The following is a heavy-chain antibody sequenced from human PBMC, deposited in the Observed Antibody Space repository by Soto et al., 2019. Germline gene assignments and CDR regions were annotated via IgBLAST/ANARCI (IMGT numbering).Heavy chain of an antibody. D-gene: IGHD1-20*01. V-gene: IGHV1-2*04. CDR1: GYTFTGYY. CDR3: AAGITGTTLDYYYGMDV. J-gene: IGHJ6*02. CDR2: INPNSGGT. Sequence: ASVKVSCKASGYTFTGYYMHWVRQAPGQGLEWMGWINPNSGGTNYAQKFQGWVTMTRDTSTSTAYMELSRLRSDDTAVYYCAAGITGTTLDYYYGMDVWGQGTTVTVSS.